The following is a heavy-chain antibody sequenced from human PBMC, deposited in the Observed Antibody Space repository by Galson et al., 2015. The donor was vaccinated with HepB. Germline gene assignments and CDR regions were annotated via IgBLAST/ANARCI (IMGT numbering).Heavy chain of an antibody. CDR1: GFTFSSYG. J-gene: IGHJ4*02. V-gene: IGHV3-33*06. CDR3: AKDYALVIAARNYFDY. CDR2: IWYDGSNK. D-gene: IGHD6-6*01. Sequence: SLRLSCAASGFTFSSYGMHWVRQAPGKGLEWVAVIWYDGSNKCYADSVKGRFTISRDNSKNTLYLQMNSLRAEDTAVYYCAKDYALVIAARNYFDYWGQGTLVTVSS.